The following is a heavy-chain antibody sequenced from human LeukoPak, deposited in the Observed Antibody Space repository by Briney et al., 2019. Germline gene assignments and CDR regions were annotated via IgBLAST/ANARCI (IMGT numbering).Heavy chain of an antibody. CDR3: AISSGSRGYSYIDY. CDR2: IYSGGST. D-gene: IGHD3-10*01. Sequence: GGSLRLFWAASRVIVGSDYLGCVRQAPGKGLEWVSVIYSGGSTYYADSVKGRFTISRHDSKNTLYIQMNSLRSADPAVYYCAISSGSRGYSYIDYGGQGTLVTVSS. V-gene: IGHV3-53*04. J-gene: IGHJ4*02. CDR1: RVIVGSDY.